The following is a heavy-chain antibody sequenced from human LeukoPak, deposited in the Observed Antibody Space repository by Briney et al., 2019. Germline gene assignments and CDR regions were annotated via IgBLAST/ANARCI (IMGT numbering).Heavy chain of an antibody. CDR3: ARRMSTSGGSWFDP. Sequence: SETLSLTCGVSGDSINSYFWSWIRQPPGKGLEWIGYIYHSGTSNYNPSLSSRVTISVDTSKNEVSLKLSSVSAADTAVYFCARRMSTSGGSWFDPWGQGILVTVAS. V-gene: IGHV4-59*08. CDR2: IYHSGTS. CDR1: GDSINSYF. D-gene: IGHD2-15*01. J-gene: IGHJ5*02.